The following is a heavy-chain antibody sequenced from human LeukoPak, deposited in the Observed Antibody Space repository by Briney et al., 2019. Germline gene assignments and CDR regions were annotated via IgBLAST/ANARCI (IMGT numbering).Heavy chain of an antibody. CDR2: IIPIFGTA. CDR3: ARRSTERWLQRRGIDAFDI. J-gene: IGHJ3*02. D-gene: IGHD5-24*01. Sequence: ASVKVSCKASGGTFSSYAISWVRQAPGQGLEWKGGIIPIFGTANYAQKFQGRVTITTGESTSTAYMELSSLRSEDTAVYYCARRSTERWLQRRGIDAFDIWGQGTMVTVSS. CDR1: GGTFSSYA. V-gene: IGHV1-69*05.